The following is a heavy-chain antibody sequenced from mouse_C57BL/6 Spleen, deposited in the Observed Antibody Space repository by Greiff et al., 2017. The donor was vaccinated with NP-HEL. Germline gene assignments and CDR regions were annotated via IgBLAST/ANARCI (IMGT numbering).Heavy chain of an antibody. J-gene: IGHJ4*01. V-gene: IGHV1-54*01. CDR3: ARGGGNYRRGAMDY. CDR2: INPGSGGT. D-gene: IGHD2-1*01. CDR1: GYAFTNYL. Sequence: QVQLQQSGAELVRPGTSVKVSCKASGYAFTNYLIEWVKQRPGQGLEWIGVINPGSGGTNYNEKFKGKATLTADKSSSTAYMQLSSLTSEDSAVYFCARGGGNYRRGAMDYWGQGTSVTVSS.